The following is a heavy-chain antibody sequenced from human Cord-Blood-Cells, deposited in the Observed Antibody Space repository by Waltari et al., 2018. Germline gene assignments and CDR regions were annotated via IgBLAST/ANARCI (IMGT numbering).Heavy chain of an antibody. V-gene: IGHV1-2*02. CDR3: ARQLGILLDDAFDI. J-gene: IGHJ3*02. CDR2: INPNNGGT. D-gene: IGHD7-27*01. CDR1: GYTFPGYY. Sequence: QVQLVQSGAEVKKPGASVKVSCKASGYTFPGYYMHWVRQAPGQGLEWMGWINPNNGGTNYAQKFQGRVTMTRDTSISTAYMELSRLRSDDTAVYYCARQLGILLDDAFDIWGQGTMVTVSS.